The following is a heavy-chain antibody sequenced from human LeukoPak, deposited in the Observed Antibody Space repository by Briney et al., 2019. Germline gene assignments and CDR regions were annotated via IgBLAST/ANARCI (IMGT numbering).Heavy chain of an antibody. CDR2: ITGNGRST. CDR3: AKDPSRYGDYTEYFQC. V-gene: IGHV3-23*01. J-gene: IGHJ1*01. Sequence: GGSLRLSCAASGFTFSSYAMSWVRQAPGKGLECVSGITGNGRSTYYADSVKGRFTISRDSSENTLYLQMNSLRAEDTAVYYCAKDPSRYGDYTEYFQCWGQGTPVTVSS. D-gene: IGHD4-17*01. CDR1: GFTFSSYA.